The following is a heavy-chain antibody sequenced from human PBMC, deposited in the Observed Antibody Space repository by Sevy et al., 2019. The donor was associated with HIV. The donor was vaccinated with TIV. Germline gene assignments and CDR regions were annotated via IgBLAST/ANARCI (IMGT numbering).Heavy chain of an antibody. CDR1: GFTFSKYS. V-gene: IGHV3-23*01. J-gene: IGHJ4*02. D-gene: IGHD2-8*01. Sequence: LSLTCAASGFTFSKYSMSWIRQTPGKGLGWVSTFSFGCGKINYADSVKGRFTISRDDSRNTFYLQMNSLGAEDTAIYYCAREGCTKPHDYWGQGTVVTVSS. CDR3: AREGCTKPHDY. CDR2: FSFGCGKI.